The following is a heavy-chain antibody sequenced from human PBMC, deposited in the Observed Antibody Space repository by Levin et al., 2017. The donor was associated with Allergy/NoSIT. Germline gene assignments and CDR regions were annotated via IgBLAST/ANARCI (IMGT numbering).Heavy chain of an antibody. V-gene: IGHV3-21*01. CDR2: ISSSSSDI. CDR1: GFTFSTHS. CDR3: AKDSEFGDRGYYYGMDV. Sequence: PGGSLRLSCAASGFTFSTHSMNWVRQAPGKGLEWVSSISSSSSDIFYADSVKGRFTISRDNAKNSLYLQMNSLRAEDTAVYYCAKDSEFGDRGYYYGMDVWGQGTTVTVSS. D-gene: IGHD3-10*01. J-gene: IGHJ6*02.